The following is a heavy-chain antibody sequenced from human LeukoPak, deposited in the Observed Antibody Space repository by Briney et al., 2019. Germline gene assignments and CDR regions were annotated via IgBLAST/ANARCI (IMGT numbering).Heavy chain of an antibody. CDR1: GGTFSSYS. D-gene: IGHD5-18*01. Sequence: SVKVSCKASGGTFSSYSISWVRQAPGQGLEGMGRIIPIFGTANYAQKFQGRVTITTDESTSTAYMELSSLRSEDRVVYYCARDSGGERIQLWYFDYWGQGTLVTVSS. J-gene: IGHJ4*02. V-gene: IGHV1-69*05. CDR2: IIPIFGTA. CDR3: ARDSGGERIQLWYFDY.